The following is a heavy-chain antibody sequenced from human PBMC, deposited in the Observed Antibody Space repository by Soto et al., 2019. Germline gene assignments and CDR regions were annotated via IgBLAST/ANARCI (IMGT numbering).Heavy chain of an antibody. Sequence: GGSQILSYASSGLNVSQNYMVLVRQDPGKGLECVSVIYSGGTTYYADSVKGRFTISRDNSKNTLYLQMDSLSAADTAIYYCERLDLPGYGRGDDLWGQGSLVTVSS. CDR2: IYSGGTT. D-gene: IGHD2-15*01. CDR3: ERLDLPGYGRGDDL. CDR1: GLNVSQNY. V-gene: IGHV3-66*04. J-gene: IGHJ4*02.